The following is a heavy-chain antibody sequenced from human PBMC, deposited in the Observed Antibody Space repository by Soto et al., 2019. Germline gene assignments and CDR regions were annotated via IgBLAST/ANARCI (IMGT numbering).Heavy chain of an antibody. CDR3: AREPFGYCSGGSCLDY. CDR2: INPSGGST. J-gene: IGHJ4*02. D-gene: IGHD2-15*01. Sequence: QVQLVQSGAEVKKPGASVKVSCKASGYTFTSYYMHWVRQAPGQGLEWMGIINPSGGSTSYGQKFQGRVTMTRDTSTSTVYMELSSLRSEDTAVYYCAREPFGYCSGGSCLDYWGQGTLVAVSS. CDR1: GYTFTSYY. V-gene: IGHV1-46*01.